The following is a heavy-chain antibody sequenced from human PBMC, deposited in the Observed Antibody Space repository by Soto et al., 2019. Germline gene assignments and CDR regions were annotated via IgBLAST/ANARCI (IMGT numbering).Heavy chain of an antibody. CDR3: ARDVSRGDFFPPSWFDP. CDR2: IIPIFGTA. D-gene: IGHD3-3*01. Sequence: QVQLVQSGAEVKKPGSSVKVSCKASGGTFSSYAISWVRQAPGQGLEWMGGIIPIFGTANYAQKFQGRVTITAGESTSTAYMELSSLRSEDTAVYYCARDVSRGDFFPPSWFDPWGQGTLVTVSS. CDR1: GGTFSSYA. V-gene: IGHV1-69*01. J-gene: IGHJ5*02.